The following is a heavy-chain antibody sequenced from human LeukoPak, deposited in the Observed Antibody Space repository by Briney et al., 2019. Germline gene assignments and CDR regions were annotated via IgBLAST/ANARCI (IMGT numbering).Heavy chain of an antibody. CDR1: GFTFSSFG. Sequence: GGSLRLSCAASGFTFSSFGMHWVRQAPGKGLEWVAMIWYDGSNKYYADSVKGRFTISRDNSKNTVYLQMNSLRAEDTAVYYCARGFKDYYDNSGYYYYFDYWGQGTLVTVSS. J-gene: IGHJ4*02. D-gene: IGHD3-22*01. V-gene: IGHV3-33*01. CDR3: ARGFKDYYDNSGYYYYFDY. CDR2: IWYDGSNK.